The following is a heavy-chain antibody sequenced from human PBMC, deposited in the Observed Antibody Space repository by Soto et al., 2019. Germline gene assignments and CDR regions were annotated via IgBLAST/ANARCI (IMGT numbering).Heavy chain of an antibody. CDR2: ISFDGSNK. J-gene: IGHJ4*02. D-gene: IGHD3-22*01. CDR1: GFTFSSYG. V-gene: IGHV3-30*18. Sequence: GGSLRLSCAASGFTFSSYGMHWVRQAPDKGLQWVAVISFDGSNKYYADSVKGRFTISRDNSKNTLYLQMNSLRAEDTALYYCAKDWSHYYDSNGYPYYFAYWGQGT. CDR3: AKDWSHYYDSNGYPYYFAY.